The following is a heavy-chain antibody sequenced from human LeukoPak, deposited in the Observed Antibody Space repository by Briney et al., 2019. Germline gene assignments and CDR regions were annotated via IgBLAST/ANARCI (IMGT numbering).Heavy chain of an antibody. CDR1: GFPFSSYW. V-gene: IGHV3-7*01. CDR3: ARDSYCSGGSCYYDY. J-gene: IGHJ4*02. CDR2: IKQDGSEK. D-gene: IGHD2-15*01. Sequence: GGPLRLSCAASGFPFSSYWMSWVRQAPGKGLEWVANIKQDGSEKYYVDSVKGRFTISRDNTKNSLYLQMNSLRAEDTAVYYCARDSYCSGGSCYYDYWGQGTLVTVSS.